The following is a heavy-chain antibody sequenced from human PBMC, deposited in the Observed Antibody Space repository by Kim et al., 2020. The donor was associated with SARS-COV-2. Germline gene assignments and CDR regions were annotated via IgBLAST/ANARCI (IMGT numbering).Heavy chain of an antibody. CDR1: GFTFSGSA. J-gene: IGHJ5*02. V-gene: IGHV3-73*01. CDR3: TNGYCSSTACYPKFDP. Sequence: GGSLRLSCAASGFTFSGSAVHCVRQGSGKGLEWVGRIKRKGNAYATAYAASVKGRFTISRDDSENMAYLQMNSLRTEDTAVYYCTNGYCSSTACYPKFDPWGQGTLVTVSS. CDR2: IKRKGNAYAT. D-gene: IGHD2-2*01.